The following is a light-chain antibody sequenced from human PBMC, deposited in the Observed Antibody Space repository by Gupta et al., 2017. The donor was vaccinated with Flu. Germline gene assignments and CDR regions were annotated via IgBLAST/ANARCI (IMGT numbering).Light chain of an antibody. V-gene: IGLV6-57*01. CDR3: QSYDAANQWV. J-gene: IGLJ3*02. CDR2: EDD. CDR1: SGSIVRNY. Sequence: SGSIVRNYVQWYQQRPGRSPTTVIYEDDRRPPGLPDRFSASIDTSANSASLTISGLKIDDEADYYCQSYDAANQWVFGGGTKLTV.